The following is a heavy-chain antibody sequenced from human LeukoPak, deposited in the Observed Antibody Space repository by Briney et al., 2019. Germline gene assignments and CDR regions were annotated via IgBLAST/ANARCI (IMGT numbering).Heavy chain of an antibody. J-gene: IGHJ4*02. D-gene: IGHD4-23*01. Sequence: SETLSLTCTVSGGSISSYYWSWIRQPPGKGLEWIGYIYYSGSTNYNPSLKSRVTISVDTSKNQFSLKLSSVTAADTAVYYCASVVTPGGPFDYWGQGTLVTVSS. CDR3: ASVVTPGGPFDY. V-gene: IGHV4-59*08. CDR2: IYYSGST. CDR1: GGSISSYY.